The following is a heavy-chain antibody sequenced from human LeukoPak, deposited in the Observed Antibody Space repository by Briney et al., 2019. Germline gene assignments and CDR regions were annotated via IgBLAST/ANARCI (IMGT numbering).Heavy chain of an antibody. Sequence: GGSLRLSCVASGIDFNVYEMHWVRQSPGKGLEWVALISDNGLRTGYAESLKGRFTVSRDNSEDTLYLQMNSLRAEDTAVYYCVRDPSGSGFAFDSWGQGALVTVSS. D-gene: IGHD1-1*01. J-gene: IGHJ4*02. CDR1: GIDFNVYE. V-gene: IGHV3-30*04. CDR3: VRDPSGSGFAFDS. CDR2: ISDNGLRT.